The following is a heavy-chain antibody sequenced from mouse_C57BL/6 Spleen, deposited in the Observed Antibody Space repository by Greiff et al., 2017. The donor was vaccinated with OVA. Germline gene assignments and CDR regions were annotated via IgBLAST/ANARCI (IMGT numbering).Heavy chain of an antibody. D-gene: IGHD1-1*01. CDR3: ARRGYGSIFYFDY. J-gene: IGHJ2*01. V-gene: IGHV1-55*01. CDR2: IYPGSGST. CDR1: GYTFTSYW. Sequence: QVQLQQPGAELVKPGASVKMSCKASGYTFTSYWITWVKQRPGQGLEWIGDIYPGSGSTNYNEKFKSKATLTVGTSSSTAYMQLSSLTSEDSAVYYCARRGYGSIFYFDYWGQGTTLTVSS.